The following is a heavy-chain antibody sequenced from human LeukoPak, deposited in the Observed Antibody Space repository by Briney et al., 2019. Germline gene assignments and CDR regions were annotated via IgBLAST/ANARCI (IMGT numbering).Heavy chain of an antibody. V-gene: IGHV3-53*01. Sequence: GGSLRLSCAASGFTVSRNYMSWVRQAPGKGLEWVSVSYSGGDTYYPASVKGRFTVSRDNPKNTVYLQMNSLRAEDTAVYFCARSPVLDRNDWSFADWGQGTLVPVSS. D-gene: IGHD1-1*01. CDR2: SYSGGDT. CDR3: ARSPVLDRNDWSFAD. CDR1: GFTVSRNY. J-gene: IGHJ4*02.